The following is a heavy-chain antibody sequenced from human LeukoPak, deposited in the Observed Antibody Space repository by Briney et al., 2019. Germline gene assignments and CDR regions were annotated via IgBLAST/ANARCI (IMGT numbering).Heavy chain of an antibody. J-gene: IGHJ6*03. V-gene: IGHV4-59*01. CDR2: IYYSGST. D-gene: IGHD3-3*01. Sequence: SETLSLTCTVSGGSISSYYWSWIRQPPGKGLEWIGYIYYSGSTNYNPSLKSRVTISVDTSKNQFSLKLSSVTAADTAVYYCARAAVYDFWSGYYSYYYMDVWGKGTTVTVSS. CDR1: GGSISSYY. CDR3: ARAAVYDFWSGYYSYYYMDV.